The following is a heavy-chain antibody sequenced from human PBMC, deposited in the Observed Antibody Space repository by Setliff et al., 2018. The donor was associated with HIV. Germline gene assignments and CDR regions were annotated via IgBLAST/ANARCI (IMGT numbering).Heavy chain of an antibody. CDR1: GFKYSINGYS. Sequence: GGSLRLSCVPSGFKYSINGYSISWVRQAPGKGLEWMAVISSDSRKISYADSVKGRFTISRDDSKNTLYLQMNSLRAEDTAVYYCARGSRQLGYSYYGMDVWGQGTTVTVSS. D-gene: IGHD1-1*01. V-gene: IGHV3-30*04. J-gene: IGHJ6*02. CDR2: ISSDSRKI. CDR3: ARGSRQLGYSYYGMDV.